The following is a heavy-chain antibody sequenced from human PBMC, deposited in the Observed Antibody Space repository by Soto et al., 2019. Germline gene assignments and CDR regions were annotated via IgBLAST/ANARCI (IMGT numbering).Heavy chain of an antibody. D-gene: IGHD3-10*01. CDR3: ARSYRRYYGSGSYYYYYGMDV. V-gene: IGHV3-7*01. Sequence: GGSLRLSCAASGFTFSSYWMSWVHQAPGKGLEWVANIKQDGSEKYYVDSVKGRFTISRDNAKNSLYLQMNSLRAEDTAVYYCARSYRRYYGSGSYYYYYGMDVWGQGTTVTVSS. CDR1: GFTFSSYW. CDR2: IKQDGSEK. J-gene: IGHJ6*02.